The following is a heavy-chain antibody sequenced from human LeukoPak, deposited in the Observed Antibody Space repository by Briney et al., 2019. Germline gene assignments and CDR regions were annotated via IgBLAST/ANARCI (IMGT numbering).Heavy chain of an antibody. CDR2: INHSGST. D-gene: IGHD4-17*01. CDR1: GGSFSGYY. V-gene: IGHV4-34*01. J-gene: IGHJ6*04. Sequence: PSETLSLTCAVYGGSFSGYYWSWIRQPPGKGLEWIGEINHSGSTNYNPSLKSRVTISVDTSKNQFSLKLSSVTAADTAVYYCAIADYRDYERRMDVWGKETTVTVSS. CDR3: AIADYRDYERRMDV.